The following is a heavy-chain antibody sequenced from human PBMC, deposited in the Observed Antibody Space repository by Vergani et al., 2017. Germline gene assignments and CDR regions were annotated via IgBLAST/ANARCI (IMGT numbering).Heavy chain of an antibody. D-gene: IGHD6-13*01. J-gene: IGHJ6*02. Sequence: QVQLQESGPGLVRPSQTLSLTCTVSGGSISSGSYYWSWFRQPAGKGLEWIGRFYTGGGTNYNPSLKSRVTISVDTSKNQFSLQLSSLTAADTAVYYCARDPLYSTTWPFLLLDMDVWGQGTTVTVSS. CDR2: FYTGGGT. V-gene: IGHV4-61*02. CDR1: GGSISSGSYY. CDR3: ARDPLYSTTWPFLLLDMDV.